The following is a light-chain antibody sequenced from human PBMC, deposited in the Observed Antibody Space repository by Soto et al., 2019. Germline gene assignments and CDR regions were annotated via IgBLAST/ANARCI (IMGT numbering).Light chain of an antibody. J-gene: IGKJ1*01. V-gene: IGKV3-20*01. Sequence: EIVITQSPATLSVSPGERATLSCRASERIYSAYLGWYQQKPGQAPRLIIYGTSRRETGIRDLFSCSGAGTDCTRTISRLEPEDFAVDYCQQYGSSPGTFGQGTKVDIK. CDR2: GTS. CDR3: QQYGSSPGT. CDR1: ERIYSAY.